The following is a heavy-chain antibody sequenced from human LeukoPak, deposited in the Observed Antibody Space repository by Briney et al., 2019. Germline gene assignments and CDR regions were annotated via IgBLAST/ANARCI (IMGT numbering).Heavy chain of an antibody. J-gene: IGHJ4*02. CDR1: GGSFSGYY. V-gene: IGHV4-34*01. Sequence: PSETLSLTCAVYGGSFSGYYWSWIRQPPGKGLEWIGEINFRGSTNYNPSLKSRVTISVDTSKNQFSLKLSSVTAADTAVYYCARGNSYEAFDYWGQGTLVTVSS. CDR2: INFRGST. CDR3: ARGNSYEAFDY. D-gene: IGHD3-3*01.